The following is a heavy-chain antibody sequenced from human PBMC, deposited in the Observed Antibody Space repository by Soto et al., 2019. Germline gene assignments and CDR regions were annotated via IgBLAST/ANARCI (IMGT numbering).Heavy chain of an antibody. CDR1: GFTVRNVW. CDR2: IKSKTGSETT. Sequence: GGSLRLSCAASGFTVRNVWVSGVRQAPGKGLEWVGRIKSKTGSETTDYAAPVKGRFTISRDDSKNTLYLQMNSLKTEDTAVYYCAPVKNVVSALDYWGQRSLVTVSS. V-gene: IGHV3-15*01. D-gene: IGHD1-1*01. CDR3: APVKNVVSALDY. J-gene: IGHJ4*02.